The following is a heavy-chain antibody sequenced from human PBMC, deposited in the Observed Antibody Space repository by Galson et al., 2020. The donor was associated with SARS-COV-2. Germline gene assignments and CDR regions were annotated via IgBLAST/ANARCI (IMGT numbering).Heavy chain of an antibody. Sequence: ESGPTLVKPTQTLTLTCTVSGFSLSTSGLWVSWIRQPPRKALEWPARTAWDDDKYYSTSLKPRLTISKDTSKNQVVLTMTNMDPVDTAAYYGERMGIAAAAALDFWGEGTMVTVS. CDR2: TAWDDDK. J-gene: IGHJ4*02. D-gene: IGHD6-13*01. CDR1: GFSLSTSGLW. V-gene: IGHV2-70*11. CDR3: ERMGIAAAAALDF.